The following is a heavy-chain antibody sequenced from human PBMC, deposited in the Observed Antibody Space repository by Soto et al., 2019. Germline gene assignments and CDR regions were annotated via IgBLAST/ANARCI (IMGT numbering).Heavy chain of an antibody. CDR1: GYTFTSYA. V-gene: IGHV1-3*05. CDR3: ARDMYSIPSGGYFDY. D-gene: IGHD4-4*01. Sequence: QVQLVQSGAEEKKPGASVKVSCKASGYTFTSYAMHWVRQAPGQRLEWMGWINAGNGNTKYSQKFQGRVTITRDTSASTAYMELSSLRSEDTAVYYCARDMYSIPSGGYFDYWGQGTLVTVSS. CDR2: INAGNGNT. J-gene: IGHJ4*02.